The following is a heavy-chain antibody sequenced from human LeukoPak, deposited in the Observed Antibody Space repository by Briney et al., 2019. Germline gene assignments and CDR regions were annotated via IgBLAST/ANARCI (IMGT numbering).Heavy chain of an antibody. V-gene: IGHV1-2*02. J-gene: IGHJ6*02. D-gene: IGHD3-3*01. CDR1: GYTFTGYY. CDR3: ARRITIFGVVSATPARTDV. CDR2: VNPNSGGT. Sequence: ASVKVSCKASGYTFTGYYMHWVRQPPGQGLEWMGWVNPNSGGTNYAQKFQGRVTMTRDTSISTAYMELSRLRADDTAVYYCARRITIFGVVSATPARTDVGGQGTTVTVSS.